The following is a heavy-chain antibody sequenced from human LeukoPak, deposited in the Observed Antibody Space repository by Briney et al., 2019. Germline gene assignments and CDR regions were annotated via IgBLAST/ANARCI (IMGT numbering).Heavy chain of an antibody. Sequence: GGSLRLSCAASGFTFSSYWMSWVRQAPGKGLEWVAVISYDESNKFYADSVKGRFTISRDNSKNTLYLQMNSLRAEDTAVYYCAKGGGTGYSSSWFSNWGQGTLVTVSS. CDR3: AKGGGTGYSSSWFSN. V-gene: IGHV3-30*18. CDR2: ISYDESNK. D-gene: IGHD6-13*01. J-gene: IGHJ4*02. CDR1: GFTFSSYW.